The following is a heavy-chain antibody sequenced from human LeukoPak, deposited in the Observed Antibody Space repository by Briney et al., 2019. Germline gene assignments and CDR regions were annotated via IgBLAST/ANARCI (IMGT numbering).Heavy chain of an antibody. V-gene: IGHV5-51*01. CDR2: IYPGDSDT. D-gene: IGHD6-13*01. CDR1: GYSFTSYW. CDR3: ARHEYSSSWYGGYNWFDP. Sequence: GESLKISCKGSGYSFTSYWIGWVRQMPGKGLEGRGIIYPGDSDTRYSPSFQGQVTISADKSISTAYLQWSSLKASDTAMYYCARHEYSSSWYGGYNWFDPWGQGTLVTVSS. J-gene: IGHJ5*02.